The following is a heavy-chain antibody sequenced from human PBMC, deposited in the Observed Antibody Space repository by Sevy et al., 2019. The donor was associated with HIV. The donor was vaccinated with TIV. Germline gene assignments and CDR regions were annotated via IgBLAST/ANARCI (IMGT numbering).Heavy chain of an antibody. CDR1: GFTFSDYY. CDR3: ARGRWANHGSGYSY. D-gene: IGHD3-22*01. V-gene: IGHV3-11*01. Sequence: GGSLRLSCAVSGFTFSDYYMTWVRQAPGKGLEWVSYISDRGTTKYYADSVKSRFTISRDDAKNSLYLHMNSLRDEDTAVYYCARGRWANHGSGYSYWGQGTVVTVSS. J-gene: IGHJ4*03. CDR2: ISDRGTTK.